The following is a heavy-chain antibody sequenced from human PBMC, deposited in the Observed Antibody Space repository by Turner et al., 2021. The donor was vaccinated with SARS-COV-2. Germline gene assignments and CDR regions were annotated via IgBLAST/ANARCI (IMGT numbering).Heavy chain of an antibody. CDR1: GGTFSSYV. CDR3: AREGSSGEPHCSSTSCYPY. D-gene: IGHD2-2*01. J-gene: IGHJ4*02. Sequence: QVQLVQSGAAVKKPGSLANVSCKASGGTFSSYVISWARQAPGQGLEWMGGIIPILGIANNAQKFQGRGKITADKSTSTAYMELSSLRSEDTAVYYCAREGSSGEPHCSSTSCYPYWGQGTLVTVSS. CDR2: IIPILGIA. V-gene: IGHV1-69*10.